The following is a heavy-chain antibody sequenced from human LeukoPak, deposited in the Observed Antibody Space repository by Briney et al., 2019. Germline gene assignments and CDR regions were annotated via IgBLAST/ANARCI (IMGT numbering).Heavy chain of an antibody. D-gene: IGHD2-21*01. CDR3: ARVPSVIDAFDI. CDR2: IYYTGST. CDR1: GGSISSGGYY. Sequence: PSQTLSLTCTVSGGSISSGGYYWSWIRQPPGKGLEWIAYIYYTGSTYYNPSLKSRLTISVDTSKNHFSLRLSSMTAADTAVYYCARVPSVIDAFDIWGQGTMVTVSS. J-gene: IGHJ3*02. V-gene: IGHV4-31*03.